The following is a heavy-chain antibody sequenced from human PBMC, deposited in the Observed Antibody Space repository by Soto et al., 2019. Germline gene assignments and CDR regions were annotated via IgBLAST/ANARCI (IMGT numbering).Heavy chain of an antibody. CDR2: IWYDGSNK. D-gene: IGHD3-22*01. CDR1: GFTFSSYG. V-gene: IGHV3-33*01. CDR3: ASESDSSGYYYPSPAGYFDY. J-gene: IGHJ4*02. Sequence: GGSLRLSCAASGFTFSSYGMHWVRQAPGKGLEWVAVIWYDGSNKYYADSVKGRFTISRDNSKNTLYLQMNSLRAEDTAVYYCASESDSSGYYYPSPAGYFDYWGQGTLVTVSS.